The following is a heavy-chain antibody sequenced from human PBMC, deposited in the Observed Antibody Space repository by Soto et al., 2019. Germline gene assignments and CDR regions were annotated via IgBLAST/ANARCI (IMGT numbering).Heavy chain of an antibody. CDR1: GFTCSDYT. Sequence: PGGSLRLSCAASGFTCSDYTMSWVRQAPGKVLECISVILSDYNTYYAGSVRGRFTIARDNSKNTLYLEMNSLRAEDTAVYYCARRTSGYFGYWGQGALVTVSS. D-gene: IGHD6-19*01. CDR3: ARRTSGYFGY. J-gene: IGHJ4*02. V-gene: IGHV3-23*03. CDR2: ILSDYNT.